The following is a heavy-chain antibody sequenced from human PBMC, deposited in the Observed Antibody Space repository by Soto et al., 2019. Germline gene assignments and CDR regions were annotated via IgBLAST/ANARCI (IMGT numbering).Heavy chain of an antibody. CDR3: ARHQGHARCDY. J-gene: IGHJ4*02. Sequence: QLQLQESGPGLVKPSETLSLTCTVSGGSISSSSYYWGWIRQPPGKGLEWIGSIYYSGSTYYNPSLKSRFTISVDTSKNQFALKLSSVTAADTAVYYCARHQGHARCDYGGQGTLVTVSS. V-gene: IGHV4-39*01. CDR1: GGSISSSSYY. CDR2: IYYSGST.